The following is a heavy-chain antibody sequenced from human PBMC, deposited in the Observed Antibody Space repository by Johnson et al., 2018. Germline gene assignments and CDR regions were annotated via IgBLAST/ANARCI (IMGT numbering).Heavy chain of an antibody. V-gene: IGHV1-3*01. D-gene: IGHD1-7*01. J-gene: IGHJ6*03. CDR1: GYTFTSCA. Sequence: QVQLVESGAEVKKPGASVKLSCKASGYTFTSCAMHWVRQAPGQRLEWMGWINVGNGNTKYSQKFKDRVTITRDTSASTAYMELSSLSSEDTAVYYCARVARTTDYYYYMDVWGKGTTVTVSS. CDR2: INVGNGNT. CDR3: ARVARTTDYYYYMDV.